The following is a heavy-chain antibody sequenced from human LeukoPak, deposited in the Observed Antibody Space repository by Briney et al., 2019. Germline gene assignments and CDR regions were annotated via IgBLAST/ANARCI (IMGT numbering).Heavy chain of an antibody. V-gene: IGHV3-15*07. CDR2: IKSKTDGGTT. D-gene: IGHD2-2*01. CDR1: GFPFSNAG. Sequence: GGPLSLSCEASGFPFSNAGMNWARKPPGKGLEWVGRIKSKTDGGTTDYAAPVKGRFTISRDDSKNTLYLQMNSLKTEDTAVYYCTTIVVPAAGDDYWGQGTLVTVSS. CDR3: TTIVVPAAGDDY. J-gene: IGHJ4*02.